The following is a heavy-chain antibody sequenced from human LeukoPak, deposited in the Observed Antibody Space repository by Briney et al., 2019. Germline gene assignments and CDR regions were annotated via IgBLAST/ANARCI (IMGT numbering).Heavy chain of an antibody. CDR2: ISSSGSTI. J-gene: IGHJ4*02. V-gene: IGHV3-48*03. Sequence: GGSLRLSCADSGFTFSSYEMNGVRQAPGKGLEWVSYISSSGSTIYYADSVKGRFTISRDNAKNSLYLQMNSLRAEDTAVYYCARKLRSSYYGSGSYWDYWGQGTLVTLSS. CDR3: ARKLRSSYYGSGSYWDY. CDR1: GFTFSSYE. D-gene: IGHD3-10*01.